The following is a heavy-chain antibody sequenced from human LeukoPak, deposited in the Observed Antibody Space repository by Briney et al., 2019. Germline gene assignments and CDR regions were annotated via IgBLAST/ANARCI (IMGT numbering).Heavy chain of an antibody. CDR1: GGTFSSYA. J-gene: IGHJ1*01. CDR2: IIPIFGTA. Sequence: ASVKVSCKASGGTFSSYAISWVRQASGQGLEWMGGIIPIFGTANYAQKFQGRVTITADKSTSTAYMELSSLRSEDTAVYYCASGGVSTVTTFRGYFQHWGQGTLVTVSS. V-gene: IGHV1-69*06. D-gene: IGHD4-17*01. CDR3: ASGGVSTVTTFRGYFQH.